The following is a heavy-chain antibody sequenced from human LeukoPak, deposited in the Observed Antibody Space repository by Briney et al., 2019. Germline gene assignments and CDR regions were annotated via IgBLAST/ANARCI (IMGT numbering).Heavy chain of an antibody. J-gene: IGHJ4*02. Sequence: PGGSLRLSCAASGFTFSSYAMSWVRQAPGKGLEWVSAISGSGGSTYYADSVKGRFTISRDNSKNTLYLQMNSLRAEDTAVYYCARIWGGYSYGYGPGYYVYWGQGTLVTVSS. CDR1: GFTFSSYA. CDR3: ARIWGGYSYGYGPGYYVY. CDR2: ISGSGGST. D-gene: IGHD5-18*01. V-gene: IGHV3-23*01.